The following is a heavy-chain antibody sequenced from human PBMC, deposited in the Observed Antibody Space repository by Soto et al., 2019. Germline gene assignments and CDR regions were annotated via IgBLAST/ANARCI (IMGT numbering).Heavy chain of an antibody. V-gene: IGHV1-69*13. J-gene: IGHJ4*02. CDR1: GGTFSTSA. CDR3: ATQLTGDLDF. Sequence: QVQLVQSGAEVRKPGSSVKVSCVASGGTFSTSAMNWVRQAPGQGLEWVGGIIPVFGTPTYAQSLQGRVTITVDVSTTTAYMELTRLSPEDTAVYYCATQLTGDLDFWGQGTLVIVSS. D-gene: IGHD7-27*01. CDR2: IIPVFGTP.